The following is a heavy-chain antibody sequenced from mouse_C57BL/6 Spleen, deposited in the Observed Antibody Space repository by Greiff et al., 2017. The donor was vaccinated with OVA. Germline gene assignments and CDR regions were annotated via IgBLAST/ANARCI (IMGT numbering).Heavy chain of an antibody. Sequence: QVQLQQPGAELVKPGASVTLSCKASGYTFTSYWMHWVKQRPGQGLEWIGRIHPSDSDTNYNQKFKGKATLTVDKSSSTADMQLSSLPSEDSAVDYCAIKDYDGSCEGYWGQGTTLTVSA. CDR1: GYTFTSYW. D-gene: IGHD1-1*02. J-gene: IGHJ2*01. CDR2: IHPSDSDT. V-gene: IGHV1-74*01. CDR3: AIKDYDGSCEGY.